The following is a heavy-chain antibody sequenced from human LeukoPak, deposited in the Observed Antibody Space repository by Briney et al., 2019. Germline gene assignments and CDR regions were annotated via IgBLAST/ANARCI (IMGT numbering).Heavy chain of an antibody. CDR3: ARSLSSCSGCSDEPRQF. CDR2: ILSSGGGA. CDR1: GFNFRSYC. Sequence: GGSLRLSCATSGFNFRSYCMNWVRQAPGKGLEWVTGILSSGGGAFSADSVKGRFSISRDNSKNTVLLEMRSLTVADTAVYYCARSLSSCSGCSDEPRQFGGGGTLVTVSS. D-gene: IGHD2-15*01. V-gene: IGHV3-23*01. J-gene: IGHJ4*02.